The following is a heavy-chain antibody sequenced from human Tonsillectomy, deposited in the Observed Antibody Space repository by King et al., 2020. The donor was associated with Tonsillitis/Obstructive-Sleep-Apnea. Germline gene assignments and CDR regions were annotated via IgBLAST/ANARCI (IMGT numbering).Heavy chain of an antibody. V-gene: IGHV3-30*01. J-gene: IGHJ4*02. CDR3: ARESASSSWTAFDY. Sequence: VQLVELGGGVVQPGRSLRLSCVVSGFTSTSYGIHWVRQAPGKGLEWVASKSYDGSKTYYGDSVKGRFSISRDNSNNTLYLQMNSLRADDTAMYYCARESASSSWTAFDYWGQGILVTVSS. D-gene: IGHD6-13*01. CDR1: GFTSTSYG. CDR2: KSYDGSKT.